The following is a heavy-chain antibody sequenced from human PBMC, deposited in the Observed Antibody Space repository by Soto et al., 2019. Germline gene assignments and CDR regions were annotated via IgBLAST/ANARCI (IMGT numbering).Heavy chain of an antibody. V-gene: IGHV3-72*01. Sequence: GGSLRLSCATAGFTFSDHNMDWVRQAPRKGLEWVGRTRKKANSYTTAYAASVKGRLTSSRAHSKNSLYMQMNSLKTEDTAVYYCVSTTLTAYYYGMDVWGKGT. CDR1: GFTFSDHN. CDR3: VSTTLTAYYYGMDV. D-gene: IGHD4-17*01. CDR2: TRKKANSYTT. J-gene: IGHJ6*04.